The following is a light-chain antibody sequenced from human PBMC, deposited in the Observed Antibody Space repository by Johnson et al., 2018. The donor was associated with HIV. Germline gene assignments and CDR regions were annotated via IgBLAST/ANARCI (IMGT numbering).Light chain of an antibody. J-gene: IGLJ1*01. CDR3: GTWDTSLSAGGV. CDR2: ENN. V-gene: IGLV1-51*02. Sequence: HSVLTQPPSVSAAPGQKVTISCSGSSSNIGNNYVSWYQQLPGTAPKLLIYENNKRPSGIPDRFSGSKSGTSATLGITGLQTGDAADYYCGTWDTSLSAGGVVGTGTKFPFL. CDR1: SSNIGNNY.